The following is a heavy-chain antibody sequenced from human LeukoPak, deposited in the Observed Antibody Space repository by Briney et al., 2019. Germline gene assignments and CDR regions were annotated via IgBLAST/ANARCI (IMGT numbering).Heavy chain of an antibody. D-gene: IGHD3-10*01. J-gene: IGHJ4*02. V-gene: IGHV3-30-3*01. Sequence: PGGSLRLSCAASGFTFSSYAMHWVRQAPGKGLEWVAVISYDGSNKYYADSVKGRFTISRDNSKNTLYLQMNSLRAEDTAVYYCAKDRDDWFGERRAKNLDYWGQGTLVTVSS. CDR3: AKDRDDWFGERRAKNLDY. CDR2: ISYDGSNK. CDR1: GFTFSSYA.